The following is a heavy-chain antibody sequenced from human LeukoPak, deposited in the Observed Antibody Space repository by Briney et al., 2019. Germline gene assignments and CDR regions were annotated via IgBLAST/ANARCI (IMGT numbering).Heavy chain of an antibody. CDR1: GYTFTGYY. CDR3: ARGPSSWLSYYYYYYYMDV. Sequence: ASVKVSCKASGYTFTGYYMHWVRQAPGQGLEWMGRINPNSGGSNYAQKFQGRVTMTRDTSISTAYMELSRLRSDDTAVYYCARGPSSWLSYYYYYYYMDVWGKGTTVTVSS. V-gene: IGHV1-2*06. D-gene: IGHD6-13*01. J-gene: IGHJ6*03. CDR2: INPNSGGS.